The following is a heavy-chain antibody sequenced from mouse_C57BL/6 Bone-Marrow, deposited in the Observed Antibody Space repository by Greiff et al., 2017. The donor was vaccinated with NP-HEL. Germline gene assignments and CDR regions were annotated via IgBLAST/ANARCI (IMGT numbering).Heavy chain of an antibody. Sequence: QVQLQQSGAELARPGASVKLSCKASGYTFTSYGISWVKQRTGQGLEWIGEIYPRSGNTYYNEKFKGKATLTADKSSSTAYMELRSLTSEDSAVYFCAREGTNWDVGYAMDYWGQGTSVTVSS. CDR1: GYTFTSYG. CDR2: IYPRSGNT. V-gene: IGHV1-81*01. CDR3: AREGTNWDVGYAMDY. J-gene: IGHJ4*01. D-gene: IGHD4-1*01.